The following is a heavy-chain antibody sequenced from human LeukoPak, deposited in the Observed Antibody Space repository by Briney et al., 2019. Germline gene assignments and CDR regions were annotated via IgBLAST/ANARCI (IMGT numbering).Heavy chain of an antibody. V-gene: IGHV3-30*18. D-gene: IGHD6-19*01. CDR1: GFTFSSYG. Sequence: GGSLRLSCAASGFTFSSYGMHWVRQAPGKGLEWVAVISYDGSNKYYADSVKGRFTISRDNSKNTLYLQMNSLRAEDTAVYYCAKRTTVSSGLLRSYYYYYGMDVWGQGTTVTVSS. J-gene: IGHJ6*02. CDR3: AKRTTVSSGLLRSYYYYYGMDV. CDR2: ISYDGSNK.